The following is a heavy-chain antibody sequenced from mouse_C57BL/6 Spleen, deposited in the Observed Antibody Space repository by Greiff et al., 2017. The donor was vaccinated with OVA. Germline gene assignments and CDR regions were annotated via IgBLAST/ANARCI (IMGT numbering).Heavy chain of an antibody. CDR2: IYPYNGVS. D-gene: IGHD1-1*01. V-gene: IGHV1-31*01. J-gene: IGHJ4*01. Sequence: EVKLMESGPELVKPGASVKISCKASGYSFTGYYMHWVKQSHGNILDWIGYIYPYNGVSSYNQKFKGKATLTVDKSSSTAYMELRSLTSEDSAVYYCALTVVADYYAMDYWGQGTSVTVSS. CDR3: ALTVVADYYAMDY. CDR1: GYSFTGYY.